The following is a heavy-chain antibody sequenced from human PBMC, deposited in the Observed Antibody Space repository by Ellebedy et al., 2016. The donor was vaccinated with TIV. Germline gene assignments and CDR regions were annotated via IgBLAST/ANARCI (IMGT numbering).Heavy chain of an antibody. Sequence: SETLSLTXTVSGGSISSGGYYWSWIRQPAGRRLEWIGRVYTSESTGVSTSYNPSLKSRVTMSVDTSKNQVSLNLTSVTAADTAVYYCARGRRADFWRGALADAFDIWGQGTMVTVST. J-gene: IGHJ3*02. D-gene: IGHD3-3*01. CDR1: GGSISSGGYY. CDR3: ARGRRADFWRGALADAFDI. CDR2: VYTSEST. V-gene: IGHV4-61*02.